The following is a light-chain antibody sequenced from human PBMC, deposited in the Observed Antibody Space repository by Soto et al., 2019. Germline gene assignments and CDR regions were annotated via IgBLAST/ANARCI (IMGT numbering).Light chain of an antibody. Sequence: EIVMTQSPATLSVSPGEGATLSCRASQSVSSKLAWYQQKPGQAPRLLIYGASGRATGIPDRFSGSGSGTDFTLTISRLEPEDFAVYYCQQYGSLSWAFGQGTKVDI. J-gene: IGKJ1*01. V-gene: IGKV3-20*01. CDR3: QQYGSLSWA. CDR2: GAS. CDR1: QSVSSK.